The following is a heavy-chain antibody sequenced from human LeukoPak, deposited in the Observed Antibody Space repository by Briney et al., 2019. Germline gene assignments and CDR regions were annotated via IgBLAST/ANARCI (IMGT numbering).Heavy chain of an antibody. V-gene: IGHV1-3*01. CDR1: GYTFTSYA. J-gene: IGHJ5*02. CDR3: ARVRGTTGTTNNWFDP. D-gene: IGHD1-1*01. Sequence: ASVKVSCKASGYTFTSYAMHWVRQAPGHRLEWMGWINAGNGNTKYSQNFQGRVTITRDTSASIAYMELSSLRSEDTAVYYCARVRGTTGTTNNWFDPWGQGTLVTVSS. CDR2: INAGNGNT.